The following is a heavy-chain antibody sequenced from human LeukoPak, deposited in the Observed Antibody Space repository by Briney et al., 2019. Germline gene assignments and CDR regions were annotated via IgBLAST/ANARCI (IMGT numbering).Heavy chain of an antibody. CDR2: ISDSGGST. J-gene: IGHJ4*02. V-gene: IGHV3-23*01. Sequence: GGSLSLSCADSGSTFSSYAMSWVRQAPGKGLEWVSAISDSGGSTYYADSVKGRFTISRDNSKSTLYLQMNSLRAEDTAVYYCAKSREVAEYTYYFDYWGQGTLVTVSS. CDR1: GSTFSSYA. CDR3: AKSREVAEYTYYFDY. D-gene: IGHD6-19*01.